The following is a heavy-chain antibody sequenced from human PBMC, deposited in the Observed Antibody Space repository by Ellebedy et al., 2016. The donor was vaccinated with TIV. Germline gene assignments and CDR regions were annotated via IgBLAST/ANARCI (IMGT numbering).Heavy chain of an antibody. D-gene: IGHD2-2*01. CDR2: INEDGRET. J-gene: IGHJ3*02. CDR1: GFTFTYYW. V-gene: IGHV3-7*03. Sequence: PGGSLRLSCEASGFTFTYYWMSWVRQAPGKGPEWVANINEDGRETFYVDSVKGRFTISRDNAKNSVHLQINSLRAEDTAVYYCAPAKAAKSDAFNMWGQGTMVTVSS. CDR3: APAKAAKSDAFNM.